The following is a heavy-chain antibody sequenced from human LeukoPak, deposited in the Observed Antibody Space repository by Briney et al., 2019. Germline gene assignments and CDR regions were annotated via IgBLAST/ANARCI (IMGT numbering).Heavy chain of an antibody. D-gene: IGHD3-3*01. J-gene: IGHJ4*02. V-gene: IGHV1-18*01. CDR3: ARDPGYFSIGVVIIADDY. Sequence: ASVKVSCKASGYTFTSYGISWVRQAPGQGLEWMGWISAYNGNTNYAQKLQGRVTMTTDTSTSTAYMELRSLRSDDTAVCYCARDPGYFSIGVVIIADDYWGQGTLVTVSS. CDR2: ISAYNGNT. CDR1: GYTFTSYG.